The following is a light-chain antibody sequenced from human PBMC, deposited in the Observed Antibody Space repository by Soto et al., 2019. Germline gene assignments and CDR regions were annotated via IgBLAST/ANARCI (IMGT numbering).Light chain of an antibody. J-gene: IGKJ5*01. CDR3: QQYGSSPPIT. CDR2: GAS. V-gene: IGKV3-20*01. CDR1: QSVSSSY. Sequence: EIVLTPSPGTLSLSPGESATLSFRSSQSVSSSYLAWYQQKPGQAPRLLIYGASSRATGVPDRFSGSGSGTDSTLTISRLEPEDFAVYYCQQYGSSPPITFGQGTRLEIK.